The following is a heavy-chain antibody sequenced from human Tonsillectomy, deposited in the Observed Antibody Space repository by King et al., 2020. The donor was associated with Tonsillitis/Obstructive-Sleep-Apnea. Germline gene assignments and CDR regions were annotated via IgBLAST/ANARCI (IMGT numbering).Heavy chain of an antibody. CDR1: GGSISSGGYY. V-gene: IGHV4-31*03. D-gene: IGHD2-2*02. CDR3: AVFHFLCSSTSCYTGKYYFDY. CDR2: IYYSGST. J-gene: IGHJ4*02. Sequence: VQLQESGPGLVKPSQTLSLTCTVSGGSISSGGYYWSWIRQHPGKGLEWIGYIYYSGSTYYNPSLKSRVTISVDTSKNQFSLKLSSVTAADTAVYYCAVFHFLCSSTSCYTGKYYFDYWGQGTLVTVSS.